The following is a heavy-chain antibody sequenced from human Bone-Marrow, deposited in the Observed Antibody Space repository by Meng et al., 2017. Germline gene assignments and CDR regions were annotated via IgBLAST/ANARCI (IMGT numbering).Heavy chain of an antibody. D-gene: IGHD2-2*01. V-gene: IGHV4-34*01. CDR2: INHRGST. CDR3: ARVGSRSEDY. CDR1: GGSFSGYY. Sequence: QVQLQQWGAGLLKPSETLSLTCAVYGGSFSGYYWSWIRQPPGKGLEWIGEINHRGSTNYNPSLKSRVTISVDTSKNQFSLKLSSVTAADTAVYYCARVGSRSEDYWGQGTLVTFSS. J-gene: IGHJ4*02.